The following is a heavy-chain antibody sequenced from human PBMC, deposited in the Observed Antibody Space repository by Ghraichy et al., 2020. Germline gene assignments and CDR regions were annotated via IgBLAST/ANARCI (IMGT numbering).Heavy chain of an antibody. D-gene: IGHD2-8*01. J-gene: IGHJ3*02. CDR2: INHSGST. CDR3: AVSDVLMVYASNDAFDI. CDR1: GGSFSGYN. V-gene: IGHV4-34*01. Sequence: SETLSLTCAVYGGSFSGYNWSWIRQPPGKGLEWIGEINHSGSTNYNPSLKSRVTISVDTSKNQFSLKMSSVTAADTAVYYCAVSDVLMVYASNDAFDIWGQGTMVTVSS.